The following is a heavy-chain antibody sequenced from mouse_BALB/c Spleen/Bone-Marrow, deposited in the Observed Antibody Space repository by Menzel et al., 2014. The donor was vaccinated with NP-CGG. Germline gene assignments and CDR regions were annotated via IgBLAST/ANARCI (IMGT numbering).Heavy chain of an antibody. V-gene: IGHV2-6-4*01. CDR2: IWGGGNT. CDR3: ARFITTGTMDY. CDR1: GFSLSRYN. Sequence: QVQLKQSGPGQVAPSQSLSITCTVSGFSLSRYNVHWVRQPPGKGLEWLGVIWGGGNTDYNSGLKSRLNISKDNSKSQVSLKLNSLQTDDTAMYYCARFITTGTMDYWGQGTSVTVSS. J-gene: IGHJ4*01. D-gene: IGHD1-1*01.